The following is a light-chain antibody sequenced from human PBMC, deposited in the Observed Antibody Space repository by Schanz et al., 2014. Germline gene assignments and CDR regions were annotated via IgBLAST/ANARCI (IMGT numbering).Light chain of an antibody. Sequence: QSVLTQPPSASGSPGQSVTISCTGTSSDVGGYNYVSWYQQHPGKAPKLMIYEVSKRPSGVPDRFSGSKSGNTASLTVSGLQAEDEADYYCAAWSDSLQSWVFGGGTKLTVL. CDR3: AAWSDSLQSWV. J-gene: IGLJ3*02. CDR1: SSDVGGYNY. V-gene: IGLV2-8*01. CDR2: EVS.